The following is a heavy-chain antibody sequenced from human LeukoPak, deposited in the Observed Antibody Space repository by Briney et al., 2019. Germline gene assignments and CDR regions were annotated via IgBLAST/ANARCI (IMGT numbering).Heavy chain of an antibody. CDR1: GGSISSYY. Sequence: PSETLSLTCTVSGGSISSYYWSWIRQPPGKGLEWIGYIYYSGSTNYNPSLKSRVTISVDTSKNQFSLKLSSVTAADTAVYYCASSGGTGWFDPWGQGTLVTVSS. D-gene: IGHD3/OR15-3a*01. V-gene: IGHV4-59*01. J-gene: IGHJ5*02. CDR3: ASSGGTGWFDP. CDR2: IYYSGST.